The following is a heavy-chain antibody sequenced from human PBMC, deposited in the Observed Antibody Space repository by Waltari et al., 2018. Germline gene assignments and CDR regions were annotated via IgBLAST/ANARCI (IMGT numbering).Heavy chain of an antibody. V-gene: IGHV5-51*01. CDR3: ARRSTMVRGVKWDWFDP. D-gene: IGHD3-10*01. CDR1: GYSFTSYW. Sequence: EVQLVQSGAEVKKPGESLKISCKGSGYSFTSYWIGWVRQMPGTGLEWMGVNYPGDSDTRYSPSFQGQVTISADKSISTAYLQWSSLKASDTAMYYCARRSTMVRGVKWDWFDPWGQGTLVTVSS. CDR2: NYPGDSDT. J-gene: IGHJ5*02.